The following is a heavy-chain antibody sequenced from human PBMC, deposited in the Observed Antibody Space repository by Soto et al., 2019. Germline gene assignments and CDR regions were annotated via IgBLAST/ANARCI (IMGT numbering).Heavy chain of an antibody. V-gene: IGHV3-33*01. CDR1: GFDFKTYG. CDR2: IGFDGTNI. CDR3: VRTACVINNCSYRGVR. D-gene: IGHD1-20*01. Sequence: QGQLVESGGGVVQPGRSLRLSCLASGFDFKTYGMHWVRQAPGKGLEWVAVIGFDGTNIHYSDSVRGRFSISRDNSENTVSLQMNSLRVEDTALYYCVRTACVINNCSYRGVRWGQGTLVTV. J-gene: IGHJ4*02.